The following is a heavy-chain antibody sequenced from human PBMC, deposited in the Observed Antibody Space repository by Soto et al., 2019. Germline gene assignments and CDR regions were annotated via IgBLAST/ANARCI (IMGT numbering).Heavy chain of an antibody. CDR1: GFSLSSYA. Sequence: QVQLVESGGGVVQAGGSLRLSCATFGFSLSSYAMHWVRQAPGKGLEWVALMSYDETKKYYADSVEGRFTISRDTSTNTLFLQMNNLRVEDTAVYYCAKDRRDGDFMHILVVDFWGQGALVTVSS. CDR2: MSYDETKK. D-gene: IGHD2-15*01. CDR3: AKDRRDGDFMHILVVDF. V-gene: IGHV3-30*18. J-gene: IGHJ4*02.